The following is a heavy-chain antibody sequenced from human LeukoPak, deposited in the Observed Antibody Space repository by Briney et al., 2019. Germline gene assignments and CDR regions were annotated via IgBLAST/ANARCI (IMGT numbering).Heavy chain of an antibody. D-gene: IGHD3-3*01. J-gene: IGHJ4*02. CDR1: GFTFSSYA. Sequence: PGGSLRLSCAASGFTFSSYAMHWVRQAPGKGLEWVAGIWRDGSRKHYGDSVKGRLTISRDNSNNTLFLQMNSLRAEDTAVYYCAREASGYSRDFWGQGTLVIVSS. CDR3: AREASGYSRDF. V-gene: IGHV3-33*08. CDR2: IWRDGSRK.